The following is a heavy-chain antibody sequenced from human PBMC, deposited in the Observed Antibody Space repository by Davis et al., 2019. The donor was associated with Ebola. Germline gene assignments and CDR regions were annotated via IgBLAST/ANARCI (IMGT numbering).Heavy chain of an antibody. CDR2: INSDGSST. J-gene: IGHJ4*02. Sequence: HTGGSLRLSCAASGFTFSSYGMHWVRQAPGKGLVWVSRINSDGSSTSYADSVKGRFTISRDNAKNTLYLQMNSLRAEDTAVYYCARYGYYYDSSGYYAHWDYWGQGTLVTVSS. V-gene: IGHV3-74*01. CDR1: GFTFSSYG. D-gene: IGHD3-22*01. CDR3: ARYGYYYDSSGYYAHWDY.